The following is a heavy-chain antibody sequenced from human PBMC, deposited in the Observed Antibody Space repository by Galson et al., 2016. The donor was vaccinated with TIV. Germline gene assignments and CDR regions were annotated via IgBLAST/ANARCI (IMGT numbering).Heavy chain of an antibody. CDR2: IYGGGST. CDR1: GFSVSNTY. V-gene: IGHV3-53*01. D-gene: IGHD5-24*01. Sequence: SLRLSCAASGFSVSNTYMGWLRQSPGRGLEWVSVIYGGGSTYYADSVKGRFTLSRDNSKNTLYLQMNNLSGDDTAVYYCAREGRGGDGFNFFEQWGQGTLVTVSS. J-gene: IGHJ4*02. CDR3: AREGRGGDGFNFFEQ.